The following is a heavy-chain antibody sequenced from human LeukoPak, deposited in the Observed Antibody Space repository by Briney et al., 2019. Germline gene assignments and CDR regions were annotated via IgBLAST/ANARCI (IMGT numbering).Heavy chain of an antibody. D-gene: IGHD4-17*01. CDR2: IYYSGSS. V-gene: IGHV4-39*01. Sequence: PSETMSLTCTVSGDSIGSSSDYWGWIRQPPGMGLEFIGSIYYSGSSYYNPSLKSRVSISVDTSKNQFSLKLNFVTASDTAVYFCARHQPTTLTSDFWGQGTLVTVSS. J-gene: IGHJ4*02. CDR1: GDSIGSSSDY. CDR3: ARHQPTTLTSDF.